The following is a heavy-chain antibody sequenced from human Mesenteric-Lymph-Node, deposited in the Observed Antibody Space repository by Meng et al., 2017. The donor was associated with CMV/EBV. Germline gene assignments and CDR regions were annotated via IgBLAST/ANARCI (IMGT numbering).Heavy chain of an antibody. J-gene: IGHJ6*02. CDR1: GFTFRSYS. CDR3: ARGTRALVDV. CDR2: ISSSSYI. Sequence: LTCAASGFTFRSYSMNWVRQAPGKGLEWVSSISSSSYIYYADTVKGRFTITRDNAKNSLYLQMNSLRAEDAAGYYCARGTRALVDVWGQGTTVTVSS. V-gene: IGHV3-21*01.